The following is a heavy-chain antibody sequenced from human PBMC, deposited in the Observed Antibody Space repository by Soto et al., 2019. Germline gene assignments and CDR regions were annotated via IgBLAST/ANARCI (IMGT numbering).Heavy chain of an antibody. J-gene: IGHJ4*02. V-gene: IGHV4-39*01. Sequence: LTLTCTVSGVSISNSSYYWGWIRRPSGKGLEWIGTIYYSGITYYNPSLKSRVTISVDTSKNQFSLKLTSVTAADTAVYYCARHGSNWGQGTLVTVSS. CDR1: GVSISNSSYY. CDR3: ARHGSN. CDR2: IYYSGIT.